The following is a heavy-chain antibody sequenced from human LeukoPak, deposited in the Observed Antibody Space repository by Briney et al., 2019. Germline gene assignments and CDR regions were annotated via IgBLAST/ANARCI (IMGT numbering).Heavy chain of an antibody. CDR2: ISAYSGNT. Sequence: ASVKVSCKVSGYTFTTYGISWVRQAPGQGLEWMGWISAYSGNTKNAQNYQDRVTMTTDTSTSTAYMELRSLRSDDTAVYFCARDSPTYCDFWSGYPGADYWGQGTLVTVSS. D-gene: IGHD3-3*01. J-gene: IGHJ4*02. CDR1: GYTFTTYG. CDR3: ARDSPTYCDFWSGYPGADY. V-gene: IGHV1-18*01.